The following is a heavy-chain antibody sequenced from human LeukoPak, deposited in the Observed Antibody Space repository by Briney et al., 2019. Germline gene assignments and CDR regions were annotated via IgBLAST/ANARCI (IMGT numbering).Heavy chain of an antibody. CDR1: GFTFSSYG. J-gene: IGHJ4*02. CDR2: ISGSGGST. Sequence: GGSLRLSCAASGFTFSSYGMHWVRQAPGKGLEWVSAISGSGGSTYYADSVKGRFTISRDNSKNTLYLQMNSLRAEDTAVYYCAKGNTVVTSDFDYWGQGTLVTVSS. CDR3: AKGNTVVTSDFDY. V-gene: IGHV3-23*01. D-gene: IGHD4-23*01.